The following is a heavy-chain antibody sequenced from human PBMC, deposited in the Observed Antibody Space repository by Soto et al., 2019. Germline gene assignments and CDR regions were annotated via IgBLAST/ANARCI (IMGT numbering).Heavy chain of an antibody. CDR1: GGSISSYY. V-gene: IGHV4-4*07. D-gene: IGHD6-13*01. CDR3: ARVLAAAGTHYYYYYGMDV. CDR2: IYTSGST. Sequence: SETLSLTCTVSGGSISSYYWSWIRQPAGKGLEWIGRIYTSGSTNYNPSLKSRVTMSVDTSKNQFSLKLSSVTAADTAVYYCARVLAAAGTHYYYYYGMDVWGQGTTVTSP. J-gene: IGHJ6*02.